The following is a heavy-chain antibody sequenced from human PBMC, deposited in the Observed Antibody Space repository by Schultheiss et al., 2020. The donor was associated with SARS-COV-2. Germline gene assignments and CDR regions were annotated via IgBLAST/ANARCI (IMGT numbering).Heavy chain of an antibody. J-gene: IGHJ6*02. CDR1: GFTFSDYY. Sequence: GGSLRLSCAASGFTFSDYYMSWIRQAPGKGLEYVSAISSNGGSTYYADSVKGRFTISRDNSKNTLYLQMNSLRAEDTAVYYCARAIAAAGIYYGMDVWGQGTTVTVSS. D-gene: IGHD6-13*01. CDR2: ISSNGGST. CDR3: ARAIAAAGIYYGMDV. V-gene: IGHV3-64*04.